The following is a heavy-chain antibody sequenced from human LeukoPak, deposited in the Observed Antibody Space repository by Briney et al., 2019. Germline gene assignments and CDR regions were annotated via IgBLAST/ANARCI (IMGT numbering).Heavy chain of an antibody. D-gene: IGHD2-21*01. CDR3: ARGGYSRWDS. Sequence: GGSLRLSCAASGFTFSSSWMGWVRQAPGKGLEWLANIKQDGSDKNYVDSVKGRFTISRDNAKNSLYLQMSSLRAEDTAVYCCARGGYSRWDSWGQGTLVTVSS. CDR1: GFTFSSSW. CDR2: IKQDGSDK. J-gene: IGHJ4*02. V-gene: IGHV3-7*01.